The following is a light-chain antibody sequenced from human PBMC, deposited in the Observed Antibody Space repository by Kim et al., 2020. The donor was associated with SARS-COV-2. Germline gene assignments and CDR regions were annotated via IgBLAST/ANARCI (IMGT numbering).Light chain of an antibody. CDR2: GVS. J-gene: IGKJ2*01. CDR3: QQYNNWPPYT. CDR1: QSVSSN. Sequence: EIVMTQSPATLSVSPGERATLSCRASQSVSSNLAWYQQKPGQAPRLLMYGVSTRATGIPARFSGSGSGTEFTLTISRMQSEDFAVYYCQQYNNWPPYTFGQGTKLEI. V-gene: IGKV3-15*01.